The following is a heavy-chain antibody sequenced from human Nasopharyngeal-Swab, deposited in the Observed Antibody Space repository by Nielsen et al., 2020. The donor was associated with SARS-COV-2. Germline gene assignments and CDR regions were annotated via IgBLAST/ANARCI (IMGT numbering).Heavy chain of an antibody. D-gene: IGHD2-21*01. CDR3: AKAPYLRGLDV. J-gene: IGHJ6*02. Sequence: GGSLRLSCAASGFTFSSYGMHWVRQAPGKGLEWVAVISYDGSNKYYADSVKGRFTISRDNSKNTLCLQMNSLRVEDTALYYCAKAPYLRGLDVWGQGTTVTVSS. V-gene: IGHV3-30*18. CDR2: ISYDGSNK. CDR1: GFTFSSYG.